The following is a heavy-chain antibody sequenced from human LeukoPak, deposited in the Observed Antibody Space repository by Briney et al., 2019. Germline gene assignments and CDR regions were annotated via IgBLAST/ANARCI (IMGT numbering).Heavy chain of an antibody. CDR3: ASRPSQWFGESPFDY. Sequence: PGGSLRLSCAASGFTFSSYSMNWVRQAPGKGLEWDSSISSSSSYIYYADSVKGRFTISRDNAKNSLYLQMNSLRAEDTAVYYCASRPSQWFGESPFDYWGQGTLVTVSS. J-gene: IGHJ4*02. CDR2: ISSSSSYI. CDR1: GFTFSSYS. V-gene: IGHV3-21*01. D-gene: IGHD3-10*01.